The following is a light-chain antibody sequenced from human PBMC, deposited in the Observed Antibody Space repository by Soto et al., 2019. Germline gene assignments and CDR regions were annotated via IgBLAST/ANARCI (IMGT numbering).Light chain of an antibody. CDR1: SSDVGGYNY. V-gene: IGLV2-14*01. J-gene: IGLJ1*01. CDR2: EVS. Sequence: QSVLTQPASVSGSPGQSITISCTGTSSDVGGYNYVSWYQHHPGKAPKLMIYEVSNRPSGVSNRFSGSKSGNTASLTISGLQAEDEADYYCSSYTRSSSLVFGTGTKVTVL. CDR3: SSYTRSSSLV.